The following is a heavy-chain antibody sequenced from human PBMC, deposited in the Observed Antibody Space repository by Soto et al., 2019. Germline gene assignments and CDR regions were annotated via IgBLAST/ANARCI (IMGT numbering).Heavy chain of an antibody. CDR1: GFTFSSYW. D-gene: IGHD3-10*01. Sequence: PGGSLRLSCAASGFTFSSYWMHWVRQAPGKGLVWVSRINSDGSSTSYADSVKGRFTISRDNAKDTLYLQMNSLRAEDTAVYYCASNVLLWFGPEYYYGMDVWGQGTTVTVSS. V-gene: IGHV3-74*01. J-gene: IGHJ6*02. CDR3: ASNVLLWFGPEYYYGMDV. CDR2: INSDGSST.